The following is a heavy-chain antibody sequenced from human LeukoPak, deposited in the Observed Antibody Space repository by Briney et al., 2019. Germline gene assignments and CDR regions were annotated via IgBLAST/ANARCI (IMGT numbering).Heavy chain of an antibody. J-gene: IGHJ4*02. Sequence: SETLSLTCAVYGGSFSGYYWSWIRQPPGKGLEWIGEINHSGSTNYNPSLKSRVTISVDTSKNQFSLKLSSVTAADTAVYYCARGRGWELRYFDYWGQGTLVTASS. V-gene: IGHV4-34*01. CDR1: GGSFSGYY. CDR3: ARGRGWELRYFDY. D-gene: IGHD1-26*01. CDR2: INHSGST.